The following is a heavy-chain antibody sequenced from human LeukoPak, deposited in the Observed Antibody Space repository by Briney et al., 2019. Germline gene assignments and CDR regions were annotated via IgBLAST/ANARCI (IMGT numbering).Heavy chain of an antibody. CDR2: ISAYNGNT. Sequence: ASVKVSCKTSGYTFADYYIHWVRQAPGQGLEWMGWISAYNGNTNNAQRLQGRVTMTTDTSTSTASMELRSLRSDDTAVYYCARRSHFKTVRGDDAFDIWGQGTMVTVSS. D-gene: IGHD3-10*01. J-gene: IGHJ3*02. CDR1: GYTFADYY. V-gene: IGHV1-18*04. CDR3: ARRSHFKTVRGDDAFDI.